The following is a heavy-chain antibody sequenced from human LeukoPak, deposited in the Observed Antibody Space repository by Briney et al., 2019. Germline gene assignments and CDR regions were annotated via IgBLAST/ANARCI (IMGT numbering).Heavy chain of an antibody. CDR2: IRYDGSNK. D-gene: IGHD6-19*01. Sequence: QTGGSLRLSCAASGFSFSSYGMHWVRQAPGKGLEWVSIIRYDGSNKYYADSVKGRFTISRDNSKNTLYLQMNSLRAEDTAVYYCARDGSGWYYFDYWGQGTLVTVSS. CDR3: ARDGSGWYYFDY. CDR1: GFSFSSYG. J-gene: IGHJ4*02. V-gene: IGHV3-30*02.